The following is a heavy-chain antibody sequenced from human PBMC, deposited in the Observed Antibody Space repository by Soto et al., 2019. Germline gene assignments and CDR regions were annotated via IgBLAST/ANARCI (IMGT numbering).Heavy chain of an antibody. CDR3: ARDRPSSVWGSYRYYGMDV. D-gene: IGHD3-16*02. V-gene: IGHV3-13*05. CDR2: IGTAGDP. CDR1: GFTFSSYD. J-gene: IGHJ6*02. Sequence: EVQLVESGGGLVQPGGSLRLSCAASGFTFSSYDMHWVRQATGKGLEWVSAIGTAGDPYYPGSVKGRFTISRENAKNSLYLQMNSLRAGDTAVYYCARDRPSSVWGSYRYYGMDVWGQGTTVTVSS.